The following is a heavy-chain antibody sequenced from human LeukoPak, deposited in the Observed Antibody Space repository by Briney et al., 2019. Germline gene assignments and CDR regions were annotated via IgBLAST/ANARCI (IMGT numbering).Heavy chain of an antibody. D-gene: IGHD3-3*01. J-gene: IGHJ4*02. CDR2: FSTSGST. V-gene: IGHV4-61*02. CDR3: ARSLDFWGNSGNYFDL. CDR1: GGSISSASYS. Sequence: PSQTLSLTCTVSGGSISSASYSWSWIRQPAGKGLEWIGRFSTSGSTNYNPSLKSRVTVSVDTSKNQFSLNLGSVTAADTAVFFCARSLDFWGNSGNYFDLWGQGILVTVSS.